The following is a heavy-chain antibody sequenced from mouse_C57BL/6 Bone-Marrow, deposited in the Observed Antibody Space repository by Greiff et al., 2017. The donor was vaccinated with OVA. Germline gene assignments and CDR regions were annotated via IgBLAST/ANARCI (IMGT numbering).Heavy chain of an antibody. CDR2: INPNNGGT. Sequence: VQLQQSGPELVKPGASVKIPCKASGYTFTDYTMDWVKQSHGKSLEWIGDINPNNGGTIYNQKFKGKATLTVDKSSSTAYMELRSLTSEDTAVYYCAKRDYYGTFAYWGQGTLVTVSA. CDR3: AKRDYYGTFAY. CDR1: GYTFTDYT. J-gene: IGHJ3*01. D-gene: IGHD1-1*01. V-gene: IGHV1-18*01.